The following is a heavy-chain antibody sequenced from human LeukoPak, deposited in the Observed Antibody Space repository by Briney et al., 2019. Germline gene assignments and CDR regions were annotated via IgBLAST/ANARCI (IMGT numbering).Heavy chain of an antibody. CDR1: GFTFSSYW. CDR2: INSDGSST. J-gene: IGHJ4*02. D-gene: IGHD3-16*01. V-gene: IGHV3-74*01. CDR3: ATDDYRGLGY. Sequence: GGSLRLSCAASGFTFSSYWMHWVRQAPGKGLVRVSRINSDGSSTSYADSVKGRFTISRDNAKNTVYLQLNNLRAEDTAVYYCATDDYRGLGYWGQGTLVTVSS.